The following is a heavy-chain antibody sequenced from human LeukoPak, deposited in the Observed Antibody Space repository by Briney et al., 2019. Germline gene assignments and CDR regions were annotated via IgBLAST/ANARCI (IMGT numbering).Heavy chain of an antibody. Sequence: PSETLSLTCTVSGGSISSSYYYWGWIRQPPGKGLEWIGSIYSSGSTYYNPSLKSRVTISVDTSKNQFSLKLTSATAADTAVYYCARERSYDYVWGSYRLFDYWGQGTLVTVSS. CDR1: GGSISSSYYY. J-gene: IGHJ4*02. CDR3: ARERSYDYVWGSYRLFDY. CDR2: IYSSGST. D-gene: IGHD3-16*02. V-gene: IGHV4-39*02.